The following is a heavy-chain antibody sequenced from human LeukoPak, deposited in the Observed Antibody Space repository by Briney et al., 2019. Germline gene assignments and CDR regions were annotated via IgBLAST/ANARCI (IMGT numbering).Heavy chain of an antibody. CDR3: ARDPLFDY. V-gene: IGHV1-18*01. CDR1: GYTFTNYG. Sequence: EASVKVSCKASGYTFTNYGINWVRQAPGQGLEWMGWISACNGNTNYAQTLQGRVAMTTDTSTSTAYMELRSLRADDTAVYYRARDPLFDYWGQGTLVTVSS. CDR2: ISACNGNT. J-gene: IGHJ4*02.